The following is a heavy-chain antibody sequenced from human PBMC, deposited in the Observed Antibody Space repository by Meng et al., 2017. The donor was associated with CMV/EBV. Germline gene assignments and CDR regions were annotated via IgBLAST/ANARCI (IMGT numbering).Heavy chain of an antibody. D-gene: IGHD3-22*01. CDR2: INPNSGGT. CDR1: GYTFTGYY. Sequence: ASVQVSCKASGYTFTGYYMHWVRQAPGQGLEWMGWINPNSGGTNYAQKFQGRVTMTRDTSISTAYMELSRLRSDDTAVYYCAREDYYDSSGYYPFDYWGQGTLVTVSS. J-gene: IGHJ4*02. V-gene: IGHV1-2*02. CDR3: AREDYYDSSGYYPFDY.